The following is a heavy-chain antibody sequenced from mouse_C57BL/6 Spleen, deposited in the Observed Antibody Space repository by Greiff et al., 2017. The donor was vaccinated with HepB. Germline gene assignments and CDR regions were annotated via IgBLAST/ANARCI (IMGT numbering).Heavy chain of an antibody. J-gene: IGHJ4*01. D-gene: IGHD1-1*01. CDR2: FYPGSGSI. CDR1: GYTFTEYT. V-gene: IGHV1-62-2*01. Sequence: QVQLKQSGAELVKPGASVKLSCKASGYTFTEYTIHWVKQRSGQGLEWIGWFYPGSGSIKYNEKFKDKATLTADKSSSTVYMELSRLISEDSAVYFCARHEEGYYGSSYAMDYWGQGTSVTVSS. CDR3: ARHEEGYYGSSYAMDY.